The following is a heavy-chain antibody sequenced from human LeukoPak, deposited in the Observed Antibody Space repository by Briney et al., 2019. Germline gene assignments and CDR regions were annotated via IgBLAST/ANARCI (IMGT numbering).Heavy chain of an antibody. CDR3: AREVFGVATYYYYGMDV. CDR1: GFTFSSYG. V-gene: IGHV3-33*01. D-gene: IGHD3-3*01. J-gene: IGHJ6*02. CDR2: IWYDGSNK. Sequence: PGGSLRLSCAASGFTFSSYGMHWVRQAPGKGLEWVAVIWYDGSNKYYADSVKGRFTIFRDNSKNTLYLQMNSLRAEDTAVYYCAREVFGVATYYYYGMDVWGQGTTVTVSS.